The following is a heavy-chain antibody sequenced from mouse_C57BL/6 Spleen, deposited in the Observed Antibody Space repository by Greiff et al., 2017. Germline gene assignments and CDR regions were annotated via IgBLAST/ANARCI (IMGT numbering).Heavy chain of an antibody. D-gene: IGHD1-1*01. CDR3: AIETTVVDPWFAY. Sequence: QVHVKQSGAELVKPGASVKVSCKASGYTFTSYWMHWVKQRPGQGLEWIGRIHPSDSDTNYNQKFKGKATLTVDKSSSAAYMQLSSLTSEDSAVYYCAIETTVVDPWFAYWGQGTLVTVSA. V-gene: IGHV1-74*01. J-gene: IGHJ3*01. CDR1: GYTFTSYW. CDR2: IHPSDSDT.